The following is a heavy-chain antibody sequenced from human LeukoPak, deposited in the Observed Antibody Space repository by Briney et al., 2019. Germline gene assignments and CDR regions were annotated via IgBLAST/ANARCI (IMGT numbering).Heavy chain of an antibody. V-gene: IGHV3-74*01. CDR2: INSDGSST. CDR1: GFTFSSYW. Sequence: GGSLRLSCAASGFTFSSYWMHWVRQAPGKGLVWVSRINSDGSSTSYADSVKGRFTISRDNAKNTLYLQMNSLRAEDTAVYYCAREQRLVWELLGYFDYWGQGTLVTVSS. CDR3: AREQRLVWELLGYFDY. J-gene: IGHJ4*02. D-gene: IGHD1-26*01.